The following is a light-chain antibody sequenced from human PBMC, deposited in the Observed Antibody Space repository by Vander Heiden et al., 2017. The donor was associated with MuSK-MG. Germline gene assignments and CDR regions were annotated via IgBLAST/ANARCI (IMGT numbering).Light chain of an antibody. CDR3: QQANSLPNT. V-gene: IGKV1-12*01. Sequence: DIQMTQSPSSVSASVGDRVTITCRASQGISSWLAWYQQKPGKAPKLLISSASSLQTGVPSRFSGSGSGTHFALTISSLQPEDFATYFCQQANSLPNTFGGGTKVEIK. CDR1: QGISSW. CDR2: SAS. J-gene: IGKJ4*01.